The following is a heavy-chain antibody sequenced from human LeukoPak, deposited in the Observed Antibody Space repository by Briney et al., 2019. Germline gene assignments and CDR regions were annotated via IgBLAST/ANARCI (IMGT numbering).Heavy chain of an antibody. J-gene: IGHJ4*02. D-gene: IGHD3-3*01. CDR3: ASNPIFGRWKDY. Sequence: GGSLRLSCAASRFTFSSDAMSWVRQAPGKGLVWVSRINSDGGSTSYADSVKGRFTISRDNAKNTLYLQMNSLRAEDTAVYYCASNPIFGRWKDYWGQGTLVTVSS. CDR2: INSDGGST. CDR1: RFTFSSDA. V-gene: IGHV3-74*01.